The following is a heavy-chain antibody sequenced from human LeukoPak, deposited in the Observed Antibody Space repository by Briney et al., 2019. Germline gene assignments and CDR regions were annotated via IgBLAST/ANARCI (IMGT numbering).Heavy chain of an antibody. Sequence: GGSLTLSCAASGFTVSSYYMSWVRQAPGKGLEWVSVIYSGGSAYYADSVKGRFTISRDNSKSTLYLQMNSLRAEDTAVYYCARDRGCGDCYPPANDAFDIWGQGTMVTVSS. CDR2: IYSGGSA. J-gene: IGHJ3*02. CDR3: ARDRGCGDCYPPANDAFDI. V-gene: IGHV3-66*01. CDR1: GFTVSSYY. D-gene: IGHD2-21*02.